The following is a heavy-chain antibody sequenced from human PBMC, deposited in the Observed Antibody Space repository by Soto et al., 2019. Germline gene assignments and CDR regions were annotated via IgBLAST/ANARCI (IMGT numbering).Heavy chain of an antibody. CDR3: ARTPVGYSSSCHGARHYYYYMHV. CDR1: GYSFTSYW. CDR2: IYPGDSDT. V-gene: IGHV5-51*01. D-gene: IGHD6-13*01. J-gene: IGHJ6*03. Sequence: GESLKISCKGSGYSFTSYWIGWVRQMPGKGLEWMGIIYPGDSDTRYSPSFQGQVTISADKSISTAYLQWSSLKASDTAMYYCARTPVGYSSSCHGARHYYYYMHVWGKGTTVTVSS.